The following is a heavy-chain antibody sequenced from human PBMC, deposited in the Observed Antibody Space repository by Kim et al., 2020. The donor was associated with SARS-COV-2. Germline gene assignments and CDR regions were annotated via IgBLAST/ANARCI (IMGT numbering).Heavy chain of an antibody. D-gene: IGHD2-21*01. CDR3: AGGKAVITDY. Sequence: STNYYPSLTSRVTVSVDTSKNQFALNLSSVTAADTAVYYCAGGKAVITDYWGQGSLVTVSS. J-gene: IGHJ4*02. V-gene: IGHV4-59*09. CDR2: ST.